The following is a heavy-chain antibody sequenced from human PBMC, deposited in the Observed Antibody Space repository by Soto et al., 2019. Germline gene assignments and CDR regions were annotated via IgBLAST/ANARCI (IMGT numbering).Heavy chain of an antibody. CDR1: GFTFSSYA. D-gene: IGHD6-19*01. CDR2: ISYDGSNK. J-gene: IGHJ6*02. V-gene: IGHV3-30*04. CDR3: ARDLIAVAGTYYYYYGMDV. Sequence: GGSLRLSCAASGFTFSSYAMHWVRQAPGKGLEWVAVISYDGSNKYYADSVKGRFTISRDNSKNTLYLQMNSLRAEDTVVYYCARDLIAVAGTYYYYYGMDVWGQGTTVTVSS.